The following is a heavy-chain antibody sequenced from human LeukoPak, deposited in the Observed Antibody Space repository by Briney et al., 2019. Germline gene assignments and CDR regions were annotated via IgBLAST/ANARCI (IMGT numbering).Heavy chain of an antibody. CDR1: GYTFTGYY. CDR3: ARDNGRYSGYDPSPDY. Sequence: ASVKVSCKASGYTFTGYYMHWVRQAPGQGLEWMGRINPNSGGTNYAQKFQGRVAMTRDASISTAYMELSRLRSDDTAVYYCARDNGRYSGYDPSPDYWGQGTLVTVSS. V-gene: IGHV1-2*06. D-gene: IGHD5-12*01. J-gene: IGHJ4*02. CDR2: INPNSGGT.